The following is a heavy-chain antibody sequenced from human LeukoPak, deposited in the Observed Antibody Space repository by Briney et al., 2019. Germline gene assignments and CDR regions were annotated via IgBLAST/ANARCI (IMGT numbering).Heavy chain of an antibody. J-gene: IGHJ4*02. Sequence: GGSLRLSCAASGFTFSSYAMHWVRQAPGKGLEYVSAISSNGGSTYHANSVKGRFTISRDNSKNTLYLQMGSLRAEDMAVYYCARDANWGSPLYYFDYWGQGTLVTVSS. CDR2: ISSNGGST. D-gene: IGHD7-27*01. CDR3: ARDANWGSPLYYFDY. CDR1: GFTFSSYA. V-gene: IGHV3-64*01.